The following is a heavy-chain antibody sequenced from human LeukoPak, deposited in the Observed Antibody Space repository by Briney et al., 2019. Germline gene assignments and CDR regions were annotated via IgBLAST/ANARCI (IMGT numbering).Heavy chain of an antibody. CDR2: IYYSGST. D-gene: IGHD6-19*01. J-gene: IGHJ4*02. Sequence: SETLSLTCTVSGCSISSYYWSWIRQPPGKGLGWIGYIYYSGSTNYNPSLKSRVTISVDTSKNQFSLKLSSVTAADTSVYYWTRARIAVADPFDYWGQGTLVTVTS. V-gene: IGHV4-59*01. CDR3: TRARIAVADPFDY. CDR1: GCSISSYY.